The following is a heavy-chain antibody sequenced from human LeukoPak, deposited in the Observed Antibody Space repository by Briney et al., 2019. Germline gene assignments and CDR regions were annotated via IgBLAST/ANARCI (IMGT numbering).Heavy chain of an antibody. J-gene: IGHJ4*02. CDR3: ARGGSQVPYYFDY. D-gene: IGHD1-26*01. CDR2: ISSSSSYI. V-gene: IGHV3-21*01. Sequence: GGSLRLSCAASGFTFSSYSMNWVRQAPGKELEWVSSISSSSSYIYYADSVKGRFTISRDNAKNSLYLQMNSLRAEDTAVYYCARGGSQVPYYFDYWGQGTLVTVSS. CDR1: GFTFSSYS.